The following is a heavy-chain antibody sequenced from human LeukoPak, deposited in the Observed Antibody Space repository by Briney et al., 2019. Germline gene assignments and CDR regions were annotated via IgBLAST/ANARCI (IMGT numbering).Heavy chain of an antibody. V-gene: IGHV3-74*01. CDR1: GFTFSTYW. CDR3: AREWALPGAYYVDV. Sequence: PGGSLRLSCAASGFTFSTYWMHWVRQAPGKGLVWVSRISSDGRNTIYADSVKGRFTISRDSANNTLFLQMNSLRGDDTAVYYCAREWALPGAYYVDVWGKGTTVTVSS. J-gene: IGHJ6*03. D-gene: IGHD7-27*01. CDR2: ISSDGRNT.